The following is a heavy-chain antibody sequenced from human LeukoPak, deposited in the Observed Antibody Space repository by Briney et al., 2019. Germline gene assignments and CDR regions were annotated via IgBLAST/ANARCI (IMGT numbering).Heavy chain of an antibody. V-gene: IGHV4-31*03. CDR1: GGSISSGGYY. CDR3: ARERYQLSYYFDY. D-gene: IGHD3-16*02. CDR2: IYYSGST. J-gene: IGHJ4*02. Sequence: PSETLSLTCTVSGGSISSGGYYWSWIRQHPGKGLEWIGYIYYSGSTYYNPSLKSRVTISVDTSKSQFSLKLSSVTAADTAVYYCARERYQLSYYFDYWGQGTLVTVSS.